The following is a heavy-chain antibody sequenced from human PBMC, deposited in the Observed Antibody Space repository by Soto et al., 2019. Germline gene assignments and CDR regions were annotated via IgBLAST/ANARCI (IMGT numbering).Heavy chain of an antibody. CDR3: ARLTRGVYDSGRLWERFDS. CDR1: GFSLSSIGMG. V-gene: IGHV2-5*02. Sequence: QITVKESGLTLVKPTETLTLTCTFSGFSLSSIGMGVGWIRQPPGRALEWLALIYWEVDKRYSPSLTSRLPTPXHXXNTAVDLTMTHIAPVDTATSSCARLTRGVYDSGRLWERFDSWGQGTLVPVSS. J-gene: IGHJ4*02. D-gene: IGHD5-12*01. CDR2: IYWEVDK.